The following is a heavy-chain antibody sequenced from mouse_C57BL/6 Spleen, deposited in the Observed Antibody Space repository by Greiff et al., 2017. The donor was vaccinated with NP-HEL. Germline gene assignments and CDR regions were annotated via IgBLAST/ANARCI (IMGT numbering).Heavy chain of an antibody. CDR1: GFTFSDYG. CDR2: ISSGSSTI. Sequence: EVKLLESGGGLVKPGGSLKLSCAASGFTFSDYGMHWVRQAPEKGLEWVAYISSGSSTIYYADTVKGRFTISRDNAKTTLFLQMTSLRSEDTAMYYCARTGNYSGSSYGYAMDYWGQGTSVTVSS. V-gene: IGHV5-17*01. D-gene: IGHD1-1*01. CDR3: ARTGNYSGSSYGYAMDY. J-gene: IGHJ4*01.